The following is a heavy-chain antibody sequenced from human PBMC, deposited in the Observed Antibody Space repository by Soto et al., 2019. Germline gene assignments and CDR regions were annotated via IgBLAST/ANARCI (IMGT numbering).Heavy chain of an antibody. Sequence: GESLISCKGSGYSFTNYWIGWVRQMPGKGLEWMGIIYPGDSDTRYSPSFQGQVTISADKSISTAYLQWSSLKASDTAMYYCATQQQLALFDYWGQGTLVTVSS. D-gene: IGHD6-13*01. CDR2: IYPGDSDT. CDR1: GYSFTNYW. V-gene: IGHV5-51*01. CDR3: ATQQQLALFDY. J-gene: IGHJ4*02.